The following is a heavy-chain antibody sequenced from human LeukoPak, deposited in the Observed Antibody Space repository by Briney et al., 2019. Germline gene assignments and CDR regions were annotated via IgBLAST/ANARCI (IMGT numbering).Heavy chain of an antibody. V-gene: IGHV4-39*07. CDR2: IYYSGST. Sequence: MPSETLSLTCTVSGGSISSSSYYWGWIRQPPGKGLEWIGSIYYSGSTYYNPSLKSRVTISVDTSKNQFSLKLSSVTAADTAVYCCARAGWSYGYFYYYYMDVWGKGTTVTVSS. J-gene: IGHJ6*03. D-gene: IGHD5-18*01. CDR1: GGSISSSSYY. CDR3: ARAGWSYGYFYYYYMDV.